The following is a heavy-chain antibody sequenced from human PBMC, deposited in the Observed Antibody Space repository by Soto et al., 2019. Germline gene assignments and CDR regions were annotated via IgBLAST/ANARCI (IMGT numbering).Heavy chain of an antibody. Sequence: QVHLVQSGAEVKTPGASVTISCKASGYTFSDYGIHWIRQAPGQRPEWLGWILCLNDRKEYSQKFQGIISLTRDTSASTAYVGLSRLRSEDTAVYYCARGRRTCTEKTCYTDFDFWGQGSLVSVSS. CDR3: ARGRRTCTEKTCYTDFDF. D-gene: IGHD2-2*02. V-gene: IGHV1-3*01. CDR2: ILCLNDRK. J-gene: IGHJ4*02. CDR1: GYTFSDYG.